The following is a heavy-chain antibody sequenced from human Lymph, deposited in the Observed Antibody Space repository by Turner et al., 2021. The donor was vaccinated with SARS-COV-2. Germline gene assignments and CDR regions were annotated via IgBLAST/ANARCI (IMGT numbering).Heavy chain of an antibody. Sequence: EVQLVESGGGLIQPGGSLRLACAAPGFTVSSNYMSWVRQAPGKGLEWVSVIYSGGSTYYADSVKGRFTISRDNSKNTLYLQMNSLRAEDTAVYYCARDLMEVGGMDVWGQGTTVTVSS. V-gene: IGHV3-53*01. CDR1: GFTVSSNY. CDR2: IYSGGST. CDR3: ARDLMEVGGMDV. J-gene: IGHJ6*02. D-gene: IGHD3-3*01.